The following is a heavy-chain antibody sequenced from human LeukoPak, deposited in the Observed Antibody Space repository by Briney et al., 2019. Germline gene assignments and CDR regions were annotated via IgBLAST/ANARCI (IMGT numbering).Heavy chain of an antibody. Sequence: SGPMLVKPTQTLTVTCTCSGFSLTTNGVGVGWIRQPPGKALEWLALIYWDNDKLYSPSLKSRLTITRDTSKNQVVLTMTNMDPVDTATYFCAHLLKYCSNGVCYYFDYWGQGTLVTVSS. CDR3: AHLLKYCSNGVCYYFDY. CDR2: IYWDNDK. V-gene: IGHV2-5*02. CDR1: GFSLTTNGVG. J-gene: IGHJ4*02. D-gene: IGHD2-8*01.